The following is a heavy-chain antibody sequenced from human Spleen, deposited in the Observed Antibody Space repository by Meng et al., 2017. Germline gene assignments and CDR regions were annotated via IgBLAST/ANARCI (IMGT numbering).Heavy chain of an antibody. V-gene: IGHV3-30*04. CDR1: GFTFSSYA. CDR2: ISYDGSNK. J-gene: IGHJ5*02. Sequence: GGSLRLSCAASGFTFSSYAMHWVRQAPGKGLEWVAVISYDGSNKYYADSVKGRFTISRDNSKNTLYLQMNSLRAEDTAVYYCAREADLWFGELLWRHWFDPWGQGTLVTVSS. CDR3: AREADLWFGELLWRHWFDP. D-gene: IGHD3-10*01.